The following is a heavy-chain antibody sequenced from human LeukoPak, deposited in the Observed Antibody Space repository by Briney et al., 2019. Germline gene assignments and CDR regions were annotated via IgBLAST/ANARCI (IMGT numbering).Heavy chain of an antibody. Sequence: ASVKVSCKASGYTFTGYYMHWVRQAPGQGRKWMGWINPNSGGTNYEQTLQGRVTMSRDTSMSPAYMELSRLISDDTAVYYWARGDGVYYGSGRGTYYFDYWGQGTLVTVSS. V-gene: IGHV1-2*02. CDR2: INPNSGGT. CDR1: GYTFTGYY. J-gene: IGHJ4*02. D-gene: IGHD3-10*01. CDR3: ARGDGVYYGSGRGTYYFDY.